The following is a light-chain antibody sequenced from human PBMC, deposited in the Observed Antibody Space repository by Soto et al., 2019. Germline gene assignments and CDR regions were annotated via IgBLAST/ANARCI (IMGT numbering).Light chain of an antibody. CDR3: QSYDDSLRAYV. Sequence: QSVLTQPPSVSGAPGQRVTISCTGSTSNIGAHYDVHWYQQLPGKAPKLLIFASSNRPSGVLGRFSGSESGTSASLAITGLQTEDEADYYCQSYDDSLRAYVFGSGTKLTVL. J-gene: IGLJ1*01. CDR2: ASS. CDR1: TSNIGAHYD. V-gene: IGLV1-40*01.